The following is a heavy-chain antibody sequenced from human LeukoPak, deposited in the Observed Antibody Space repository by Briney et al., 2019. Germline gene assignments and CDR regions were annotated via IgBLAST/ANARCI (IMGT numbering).Heavy chain of an antibody. CDR1: RYSFTSYW. CDR2: IYPGDSDT. CDR3: ARRESSSSFDY. D-gene: IGHD6-6*01. Sequence: GESLKISCKGSRYSFTSYWIGWVRQMPGKGLEWMGIIYPGDSDTRYSPSFQGQVTISADKSISTAYLQWSSLKASDTAMCYCARRESSSSFDYWGQGTLVTVSS. J-gene: IGHJ4*02. V-gene: IGHV5-51*01.